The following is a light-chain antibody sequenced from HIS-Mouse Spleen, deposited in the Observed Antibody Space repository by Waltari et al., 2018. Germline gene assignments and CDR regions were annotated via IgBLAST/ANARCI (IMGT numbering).Light chain of an antibody. J-gene: IGLJ2*01. Sequence: SYELTQPPSVSVSPGQTARITCSGDALPKKYAYWYQQKSGQAPVLVISEDSKLPSGIPERFSGSSSGTMANLTISGAQVEDEADYYCYSTDSSGNHRVFGGGTKLTVL. CDR1: ALPKKY. V-gene: IGLV3-10*01. CDR3: YSTDSSGNHRV. CDR2: EDS.